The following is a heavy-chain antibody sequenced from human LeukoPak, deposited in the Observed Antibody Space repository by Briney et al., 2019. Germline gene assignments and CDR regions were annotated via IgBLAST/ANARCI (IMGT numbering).Heavy chain of an antibody. CDR1: GFTFSSYS. CDR2: IRYDGSNK. J-gene: IGHJ5*02. Sequence: PGGSLRLSCAASGFTFSSYSMNWVRQAPGKGLEWVAFIRYDGSNKYYADSVKGRFTISRDNSKNTLYLQMNSLRAEDTAVYYCAKEPFSYCSSTSCSPDPWGQGTLVTVSS. CDR3: AKEPFSYCSSTSCSPDP. D-gene: IGHD2-2*01. V-gene: IGHV3-30*02.